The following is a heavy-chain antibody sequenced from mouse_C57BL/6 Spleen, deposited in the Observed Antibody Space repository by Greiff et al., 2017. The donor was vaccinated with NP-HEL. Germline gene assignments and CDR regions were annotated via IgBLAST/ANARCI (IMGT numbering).Heavy chain of an antibody. V-gene: IGHV7-3*01. CDR2: IRNKANGYTT. Sequence: EVKLVESGGGLVQPGGSLSLSCAASGFTFTDYYMSWVRQPPGKALEWLGFIRNKANGYTTEYSASVKGRFTISRDNSQSILYLQMHALRAEDRATYYGARDLYYGPYYYAMDYWGQGTSVTVSS. J-gene: IGHJ4*01. CDR1: GFTFTDYY. CDR3: ARDLYYGPYYYAMDY. D-gene: IGHD2-1*01.